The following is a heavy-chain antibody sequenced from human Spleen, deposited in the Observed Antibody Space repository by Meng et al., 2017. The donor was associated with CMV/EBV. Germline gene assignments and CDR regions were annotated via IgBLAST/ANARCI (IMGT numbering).Heavy chain of an antibody. CDR2: IRYDGSGQ. V-gene: IGHV3-30*02. CDR1: GFTFSSHG. CDR3: TREPGLDP. J-gene: IGHJ5*02. Sequence: SLRLSCAASGFTFSSHGMHWVRQAPGKGLEWLAFIRYDGSGQYYAESVKGRFTISRDNFKNTLFLQMNSLRGDDTAVYYCTREPGLDPWGQGTLVTVSS.